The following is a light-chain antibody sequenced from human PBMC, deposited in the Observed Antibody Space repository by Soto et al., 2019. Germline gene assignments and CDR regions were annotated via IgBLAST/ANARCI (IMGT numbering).Light chain of an antibody. CDR2: DVS. CDR3: CSYAGSFSYV. V-gene: IGLV2-11*01. J-gene: IGLJ1*01. CDR1: ISDVGGYNY. Sequence: QSALTQPRSVCGSPGQSVTISCTGTISDVGGYNYVSWYQQHPDKAPKVMIYDVSKRPSGVPDRFFGSKSGNTASLTISGLQAEDEADYYCCSYAGSFSYVFGTGTKVTV.